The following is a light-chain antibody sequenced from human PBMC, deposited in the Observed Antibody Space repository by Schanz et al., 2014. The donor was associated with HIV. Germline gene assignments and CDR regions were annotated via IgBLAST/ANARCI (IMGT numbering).Light chain of an antibody. CDR3: QQYGSSPL. J-gene: IGKJ1*01. CDR2: GAS. Sequence: EIVLTQSPGTLSLSPGERATLSCRASQSVSSSYFAWYQQKPAQAPRLLIYGASSRATGIPDRFSGSGSGTDFTLTISRLEPEDFAVYYCQQYGSSPLFGQGTKVEIK. V-gene: IGKV3-20*01. CDR1: QSVSSSY.